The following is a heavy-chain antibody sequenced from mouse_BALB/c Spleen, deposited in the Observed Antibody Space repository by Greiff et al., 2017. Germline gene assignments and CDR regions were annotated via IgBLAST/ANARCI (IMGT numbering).Heavy chain of an antibody. Sequence: QVQLQQSGAELAKPGASVKMSCKASGYTFTSYCMHWVKQRPGQGLEWIGYINPSTGYTEYNQKFKDKATLTADKSSSTAYMQLSSLTSEDSAVYYCARWDGYYEDFDYWGQGTTLTVSS. CDR2: INPSTGYT. D-gene: IGHD2-3*01. J-gene: IGHJ2*01. CDR1: GYTFTSYC. CDR3: ARWDGYYEDFDY. V-gene: IGHV1-7*01.